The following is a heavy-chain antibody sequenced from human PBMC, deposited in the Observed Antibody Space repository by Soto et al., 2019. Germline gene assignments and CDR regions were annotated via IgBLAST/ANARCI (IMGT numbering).Heavy chain of an antibody. CDR1: GGTFSSYT. CDR2: IIPILGIA. CDR3: ARDSRGYSYGYDY. V-gene: IGHV1-69*04. D-gene: IGHD5-18*01. J-gene: IGHJ4*02. Sequence: SVKVSCKASGGTFSSYTISWVRQAPGQGLEWMGRIIPILGIANYAQKFQGRVTITADKSTSTAYMELSSLRSEDTAVYYCARDSRGYSYGYDYWGQGTLVTVSS.